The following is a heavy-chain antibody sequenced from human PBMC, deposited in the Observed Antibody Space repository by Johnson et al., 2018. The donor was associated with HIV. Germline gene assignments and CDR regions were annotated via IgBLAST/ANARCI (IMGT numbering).Heavy chain of an antibody. CDR3: ASGEDYGGNYGAFDI. CDR1: GFTFINYA. CDR2: IGGSGTNT. V-gene: IGHV3-23*01. Sequence: EVLLLESGGGLVQPGGSLRLSCAASGFTFINYAMSWVRQAPGKGLEWVSSIGGSGTNTYYADSVKGRFTISRDNSKNTLYLQMHSLRADDTAVYYGASGEDYGGNYGAFDIWGQGTMVTVSS. J-gene: IGHJ3*02. D-gene: IGHD4-23*01.